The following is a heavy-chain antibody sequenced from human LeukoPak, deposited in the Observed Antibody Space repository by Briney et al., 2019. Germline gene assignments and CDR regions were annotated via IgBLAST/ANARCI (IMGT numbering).Heavy chain of an antibody. CDR1: GFTFSSYS. CDR2: ISSSSYI. CDR3: ARGITVAGTYWFDP. D-gene: IGHD6-19*01. Sequence: PGGSLRLSCAASGFTFSSYSMNWVRQAPGKGLEWVSSISSSSYIYYADSVKGRFTISRDNAKNSLYLQMNSLRAEDTAVYYCARGITVAGTYWFDPSGQGTLVPVSS. J-gene: IGHJ5*02. V-gene: IGHV3-21*01.